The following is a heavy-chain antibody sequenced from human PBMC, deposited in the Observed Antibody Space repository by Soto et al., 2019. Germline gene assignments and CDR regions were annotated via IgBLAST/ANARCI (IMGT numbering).Heavy chain of an antibody. D-gene: IGHD4-17*01. V-gene: IGHV4-38-2*01. J-gene: IGHJ6*02. Sequence: ETLSLTCAVSGYSISSGYYWGWIRQPPGKGLEWIGNMYHSGSTYYNPSLKSRVTISVDSSKNQFSLNLSSVTAADTAVYYCARSFYGEYAAYYYGMDVWGQGTTVTVSS. CDR1: GYSISSGYY. CDR2: MYHSGST. CDR3: ARSFYGEYAAYYYGMDV.